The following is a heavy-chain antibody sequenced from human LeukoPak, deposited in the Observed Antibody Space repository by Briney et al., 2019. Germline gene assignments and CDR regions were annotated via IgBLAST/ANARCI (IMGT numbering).Heavy chain of an antibody. D-gene: IGHD2-2*01. CDR3: AREAHCSSTSCYLYYFDY. J-gene: IGHJ4*02. V-gene: IGHV3-7*01. CDR1: GFTLSSYW. Sequence: GGALRLSCAASGFTLSSYWMGWVRQAPGEGVGGVAHINQDGSEKYYVDSVKGRFTISRDNAKNSLYLQMNSLRAEDTAVYYCAREAHCSSTSCYLYYFDYWGQGTLVTVSS. CDR2: INQDGSEK.